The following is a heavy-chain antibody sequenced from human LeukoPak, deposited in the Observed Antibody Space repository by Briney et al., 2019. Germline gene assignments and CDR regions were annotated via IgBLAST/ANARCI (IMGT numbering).Heavy chain of an antibody. CDR1: GGTFSSYT. J-gene: IGHJ4*02. D-gene: IGHD6-13*01. V-gene: IGHV1-69*02. CDR2: IIPIVGIT. CDR3: ARPAAAPSAVDY. Sequence: GASVKVSCKASGGTFSSYTITWVRQAPGQGLEWMGRIIPIVGITNYAQKFQGRVTITADKSTSTAYMELSSLRSEGTAVYYCARPAAAPSAVDYWGQGTLVTVSS.